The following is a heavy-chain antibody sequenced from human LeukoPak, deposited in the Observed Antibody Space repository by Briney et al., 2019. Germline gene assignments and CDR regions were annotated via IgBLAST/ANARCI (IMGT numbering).Heavy chain of an antibody. CDR1: GDSVSSNSAA. Sequence: SQTLSLTCAISGDSVSSNSAAWNWIRQSPSRGLEWLGRTYYRSKWFNDYAVSVRSRIIINPDTSKNQFSLHLNSVTPEDTAVYYCARVRRIAVTAYYFDSWGQGTLVTVSS. CDR3: ARVRRIAVTAYYFDS. V-gene: IGHV6-1*01. CDR2: TYYRSKWFN. D-gene: IGHD6-19*01. J-gene: IGHJ4*02.